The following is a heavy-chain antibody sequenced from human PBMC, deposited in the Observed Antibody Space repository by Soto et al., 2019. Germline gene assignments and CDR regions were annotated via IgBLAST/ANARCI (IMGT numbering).Heavy chain of an antibody. CDR1: GGTFSSYA. D-gene: IGHD6-13*01. Sequence: ASVKVSCKASGGTFSSYAISWVRQAPGQGLEWMGGIIPIFGTANYAQKFQGRVTITADESTSTAYMELSSLRSEDTAVYYCARAGTPYYYYYGMDVWGQGTTVTVSS. CDR3: ARAGTPYYYYYGMDV. J-gene: IGHJ6*02. V-gene: IGHV1-69*13. CDR2: IIPIFGTA.